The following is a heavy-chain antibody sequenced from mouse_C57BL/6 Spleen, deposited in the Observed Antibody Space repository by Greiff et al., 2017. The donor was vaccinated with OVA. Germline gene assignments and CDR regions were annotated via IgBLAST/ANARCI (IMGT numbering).Heavy chain of an antibody. CDR3: TRQLRSFAY. CDR1: GFNIKDDY. D-gene: IGHD3-2*02. V-gene: IGHV14-4*01. Sequence: EVKLQQSGAELVRPGASVKLSCTASGFNIKDDYMPWVKQRPEQGLEWIGWFDPENGDTEYALQFLGKATITTDTSSNTAYLQLSSLTSEDTAVYYCTRQLRSFAYWGQGTLVTVSA. J-gene: IGHJ3*01. CDR2: FDPENGDT.